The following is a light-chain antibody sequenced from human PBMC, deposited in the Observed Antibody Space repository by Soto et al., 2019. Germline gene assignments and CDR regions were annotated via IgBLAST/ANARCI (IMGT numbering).Light chain of an antibody. CDR3: SSYAGSNHLV. CDR1: SSDVGGYNY. V-gene: IGLV2-8*01. Sequence: QSALTQPPSASVSPGQSVTISCTGTSSDVGGYNYVSWYQQHPGKAPKLMIYEVSKRPSGVPDRFSGSKSGNTASLSVSGLQAEDEADYYCSSYAGSNHLVFGGGTKLTVL. J-gene: IGLJ2*01. CDR2: EVS.